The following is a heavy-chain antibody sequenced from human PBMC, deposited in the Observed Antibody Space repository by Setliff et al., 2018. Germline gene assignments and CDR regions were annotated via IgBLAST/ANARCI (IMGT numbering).Heavy chain of an antibody. V-gene: IGHV4-4*08. CDR2: IYTGGST. J-gene: IGHJ5*02. CDR1: GVSVSRHY. D-gene: IGHD1-1*01. Sequence: SETLSLTCIVSGVSVSRHYWSWIRQPPGKTLEWIGNIYTGGSTTYNPSLKSRVTLSLDTSKNHLSLNLTSVTAADTAVYYCARDVWGAGTGWFDPWGLGILVTVSS. CDR3: ARDVWGAGTGWFDP.